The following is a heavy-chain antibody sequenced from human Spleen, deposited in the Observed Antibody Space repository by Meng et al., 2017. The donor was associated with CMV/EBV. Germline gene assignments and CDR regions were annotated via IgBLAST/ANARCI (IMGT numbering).Heavy chain of an antibody. CDR2: INAGNGNT. CDR1: GYTFTSYA. D-gene: IGHD6-6*01. CDR3: ARVAVIVARPDHWFDP. J-gene: IGHJ5*02. Sequence: SGYTFTSYAMNWVRQAPGQRLEWMGWINAGNGNTKYSQKFQGRVTITRDTSASTAYMELSSLRSEDTAVYYCARVAVIVARPDHWFDPWGQGTLVTVSS. V-gene: IGHV1-3*01.